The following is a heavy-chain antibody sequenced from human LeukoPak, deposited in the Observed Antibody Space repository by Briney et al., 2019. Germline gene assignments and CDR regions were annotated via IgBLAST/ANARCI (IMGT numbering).Heavy chain of an antibody. V-gene: IGHV3-23*01. Sequence: GGSLRLSCAGSGFTFGNYAMSWVRQAPGKGLGWVSAISGGGGSTYYADSVKGRFTISRDNSKNTLYLQMNSLRAEDTAVYYCAKDARGYFQPFDYWGQGTLLTVSS. J-gene: IGHJ4*02. CDR1: GFTFGNYA. CDR2: ISGGGGST. CDR3: AKDARGYFQPFDY. D-gene: IGHD2-15*01.